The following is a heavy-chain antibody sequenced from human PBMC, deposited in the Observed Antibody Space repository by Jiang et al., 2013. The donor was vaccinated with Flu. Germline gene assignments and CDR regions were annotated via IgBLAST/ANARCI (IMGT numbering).Heavy chain of an antibody. V-gene: IGHV5-51*01. Sequence: GAEVKKPGESLKISCKGSGYSFTSYWIGWVRQMPGKGLEWMGIIYPGDSDTRYSPSFQGQVTISADKSISTAYLQWSSLKASDTAMYYCARRTGRRGSGSRYYYYGMDVWGKGTTVTVSS. J-gene: IGHJ6*04. CDR2: IYPGDSDT. CDR1: GYSFTSYW. CDR3: ARRTGRRGSGSRYYYYGMDV. D-gene: IGHD3-10*01.